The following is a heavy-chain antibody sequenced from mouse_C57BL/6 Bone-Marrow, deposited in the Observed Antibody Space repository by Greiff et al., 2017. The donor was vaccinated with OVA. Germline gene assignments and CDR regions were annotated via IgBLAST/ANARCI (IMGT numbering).Heavy chain of an antibody. CDR2: ISDGGSYT. V-gene: IGHV5-4*01. CDR1: GFTFSGYA. D-gene: IGHD1-1*01. CDR3: ARGHITGPHY. J-gene: IGHJ2*01. Sequence: DVQLEESGGDLVKPGGSLKLSCAASGFTFSGYAMSWVRQTPEKRLVWVATISDGGSYTYHPDNVKGRFTSSRDNAKNNLYLQMSHLKSEDTAMYYCARGHITGPHYWGQGTTLTVSS.